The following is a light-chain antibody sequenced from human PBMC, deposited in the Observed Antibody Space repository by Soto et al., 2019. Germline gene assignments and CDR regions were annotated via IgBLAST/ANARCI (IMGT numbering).Light chain of an antibody. J-gene: IGKJ2*01. CDR2: GAS. Sequence: EIVMTQSPATMSVSPGERATLSCRASQSVSTNLAWYQQKPGQAPRLLIYGASTRATGFSARFSGSGSGTEFTLTISSLQSEDFAVYYYQQYNNWPPYTFGQGTKLEIK. CDR3: QQYNNWPPYT. V-gene: IGKV3-15*01. CDR1: QSVSTN.